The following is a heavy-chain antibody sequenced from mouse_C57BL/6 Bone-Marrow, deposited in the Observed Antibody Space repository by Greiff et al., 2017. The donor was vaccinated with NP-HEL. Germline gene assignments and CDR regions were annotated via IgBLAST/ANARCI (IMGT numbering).Heavy chain of an antibody. CDR1: GFTFSSYG. CDR2: ISSGGSYT. D-gene: IGHD1-1*01. Sequence: EVKLVESGGDLVKPGGSLKLSCAASGFTFSSYGLSWVRQTPDKRLEWVATISSGGSYTYYPDSVKGRFTISRDNAKNTLYLQMSSLKSEDTAMYYCARLLLDYGSSFYFDYWGQGTTLTVSS. CDR3: ARLLLDYGSSFYFDY. J-gene: IGHJ2*01. V-gene: IGHV5-6*01.